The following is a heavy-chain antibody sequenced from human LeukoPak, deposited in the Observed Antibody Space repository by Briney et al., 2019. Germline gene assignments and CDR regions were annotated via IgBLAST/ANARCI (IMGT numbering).Heavy chain of an antibody. Sequence: PSETLSLTCTVSGGSISSSSYYWGWIRQPPGKGLEWIGSIYYSGSTYYNPSLKSRVTISVDTSKNQFSLKLSSVTAADTAVYYCARDDYGGYDNWGQGTLVTVSS. CDR1: GGSISSSSYY. CDR2: IYYSGST. V-gene: IGHV4-39*02. CDR3: ARDDYGGYDN. D-gene: IGHD4/OR15-4a*01. J-gene: IGHJ4*02.